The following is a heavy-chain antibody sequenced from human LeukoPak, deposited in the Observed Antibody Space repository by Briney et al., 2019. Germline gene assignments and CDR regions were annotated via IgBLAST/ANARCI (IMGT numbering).Heavy chain of an antibody. CDR2: IYYSGST. CDR1: GGSISSSSYY. CDR3: ARRDTAMVKYYFDY. V-gene: IGHV4-39*01. J-gene: IGHJ4*02. Sequence: SETLSLTCTVSGGSISSSSYYWGWIRQPPGKGLEWIGSIYYSGSTYYNPSLKSRVTISVDTSKNQFSLKLSSVTAAATAVYYCARRDTAMVKYYFDYWGQGTLVTVSS. D-gene: IGHD5-18*01.